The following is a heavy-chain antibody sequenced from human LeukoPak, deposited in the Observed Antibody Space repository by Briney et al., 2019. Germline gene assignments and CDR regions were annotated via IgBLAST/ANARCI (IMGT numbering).Heavy chain of an antibody. CDR1: GGTFSSYA. V-gene: IGHV1-69*13. Sequence: GASVKVSCKASGGTFSSYAISWVRQAPGQGLEWMGGIIPIFGTANYAQKFQGRVTITADESTSTAHMELSSLRSEDTAVYYCARGCSGGSCYSFIDYYYYMDVWGKGTTVTVSS. J-gene: IGHJ6*03. CDR3: ARGCSGGSCYSFIDYYYYMDV. CDR2: IIPIFGTA. D-gene: IGHD2-15*01.